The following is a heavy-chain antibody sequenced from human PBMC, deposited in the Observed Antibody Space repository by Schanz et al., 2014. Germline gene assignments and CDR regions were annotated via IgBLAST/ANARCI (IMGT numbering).Heavy chain of an antibody. Sequence: QVQMVQSGAEVKKPGSSVKVSCKASGGTFSSYSISWVRQAPGQGLEWMGSIIPILGIANYAQKFQCRVTNTADKSTSTAYIDLSSLRPEDTAVYYCARSNYYDNSDYYNSFDYWGQGTLVTVSS. CDR3: ARSNYYDNSDYYNSFDY. D-gene: IGHD3-22*01. CDR2: IIPILGIA. V-gene: IGHV1-69*02. CDR1: GGTFSSYS. J-gene: IGHJ4*02.